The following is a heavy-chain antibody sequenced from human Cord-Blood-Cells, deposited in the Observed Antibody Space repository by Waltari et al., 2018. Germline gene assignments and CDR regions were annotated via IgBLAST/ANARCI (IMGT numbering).Heavy chain of an antibody. D-gene: IGHD2-2*01. CDR3: ARETYCSSTSCYVRSMDV. CDR2: IIPIFGTA. J-gene: IGHJ6*02. V-gene: IGHV1-69*01. CDR1: GGTFSSYA. Sequence: QVQLVQSGAEVKKPGSSVKVSCKASGGTFSSYAISWVRQAPGQGLEWMEGIIPIFGTANYAQKFQGRVTITADESTSTAYMELSSLRSEDTAVYYCARETYCSSTSCYVRSMDVWGQGTTVTVSS.